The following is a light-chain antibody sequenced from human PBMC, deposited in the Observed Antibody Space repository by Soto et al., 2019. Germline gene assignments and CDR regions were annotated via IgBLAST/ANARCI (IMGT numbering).Light chain of an antibody. CDR1: QCISSW. V-gene: IGKV1D-12*01. CDR2: AAS. CDR3: QQANTSPLT. J-gene: IGKJ5*01. Sequence: DIQRTQSPSSVSASVGDRITITCRSSQCISSWLAWYQQKXXXAPKLLXYAASSLQIWGPSRFSGSESGTHFTLSIITLQPEDFSTYFCQQANTSPLTFGQGTRLEIK.